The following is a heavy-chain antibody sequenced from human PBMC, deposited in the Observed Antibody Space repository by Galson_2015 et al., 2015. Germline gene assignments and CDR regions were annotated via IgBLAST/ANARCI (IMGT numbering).Heavy chain of an antibody. CDR1: GFTFSNAW. CDR2: IKSKTDGGTT. Sequence: SLRLSCAASGFTFSNAWMSWVRQAPGKGLEWVGRIKSKTDGGTTDYAAPVKGRFTISRDDSKNTLYLQMNSLKTEDTAVYYCTTGVGDIVVVPAARALGDGMDVWGQGTTVTVSS. D-gene: IGHD2-2*01. J-gene: IGHJ6*02. CDR3: TTGVGDIVVVPAARALGDGMDV. V-gene: IGHV3-15*01.